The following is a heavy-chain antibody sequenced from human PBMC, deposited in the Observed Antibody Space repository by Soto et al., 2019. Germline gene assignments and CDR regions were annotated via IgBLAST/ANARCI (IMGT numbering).Heavy chain of an antibody. J-gene: IGHJ4*02. D-gene: IGHD3-22*01. CDR3: ARFLSRGYPLDY. CDR1: GGSISSGGYY. V-gene: IGHV4-31*03. CDR2: IYYSGST. Sequence: PSETLSLTCTVSGGSISSGGYYWSWIRQHPGKGLEWIGYIYYSGSTYYNPSLKSRVTISVDTSKNQFSLKLSSVTAADTAVYYCARFLSRGYPLDYWGQGTLVTVSS.